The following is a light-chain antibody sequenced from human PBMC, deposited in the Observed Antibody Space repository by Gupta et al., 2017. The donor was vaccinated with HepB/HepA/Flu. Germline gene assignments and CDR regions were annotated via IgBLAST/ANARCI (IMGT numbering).Light chain of an antibody. CDR1: QSILYSSNNKNY. CDR2: WAS. V-gene: IGKV4-1*01. J-gene: IGKJ1*01. Sequence: DIVMTQSPASLAVSLGDKATINCKSSQSILYSSNNKNYLAWYQQKPGQPPKLLIYWASTLESGVPDRFSGSGSGTDFTLSISSLQAEDVAVYYCQQHYGTIPTFGQGTKVEIK. CDR3: QQHYGTIPT.